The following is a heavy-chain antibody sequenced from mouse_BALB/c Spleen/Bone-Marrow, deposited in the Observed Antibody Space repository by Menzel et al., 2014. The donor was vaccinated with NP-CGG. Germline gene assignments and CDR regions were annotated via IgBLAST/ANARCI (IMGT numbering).Heavy chain of an antibody. CDR1: GYTFTRYT. Sequence: QVQLKQSGAELARPGASVKMSCKASGYTFTRYTMHWVKQRPGQGLEWIGYINPSSGYTNYNQKFKDKATLTADKSSSTAYMQLSSLTSGDSAVYYCARAAYYRYDEGAWFAYWGQGTLVTVSA. CDR2: INPSSGYT. V-gene: IGHV1-4*01. J-gene: IGHJ3*01. CDR3: ARAAYYRYDEGAWFAY. D-gene: IGHD2-14*01.